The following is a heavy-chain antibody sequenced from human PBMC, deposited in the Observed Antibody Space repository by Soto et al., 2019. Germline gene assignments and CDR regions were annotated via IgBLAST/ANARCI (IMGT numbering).Heavy chain of an antibody. V-gene: IGHV3-23*01. D-gene: IGHD2-15*01. CDR2: ISNSGGTI. Sequence: GGSLRLSCAASGFTFSTYAMSWVRQAPGKGLEWVSAISNSGGTIYYADSVQGRFTISRDNSLNTLFLQMHSLRIEDTAVYYCAHPRGFGVFDAYDIWGQGTMVTVSS. J-gene: IGHJ3*02. CDR3: AHPRGFGVFDAYDI. CDR1: GFTFSTYA.